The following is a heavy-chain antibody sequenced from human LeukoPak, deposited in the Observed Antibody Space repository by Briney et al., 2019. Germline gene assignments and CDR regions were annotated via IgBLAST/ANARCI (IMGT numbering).Heavy chain of an antibody. D-gene: IGHD5-24*01. V-gene: IGHV3-7*04. Sequence: FSSXWMTWVGQAXGEGLEWVANIKQDGSKKSYVDSVKGRFTISRDNAKNSLYLPMNSLRAEDTAIYYCTRVGYIDEGIDYWGQGTLVTVSS. CDR3: TRVGYIDEGIDY. CDR1: FSSXW. CDR2: IKQDGSKK. J-gene: IGHJ4*02.